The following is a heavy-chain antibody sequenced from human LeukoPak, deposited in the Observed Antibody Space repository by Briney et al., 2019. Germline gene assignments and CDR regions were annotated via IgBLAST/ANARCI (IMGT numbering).Heavy chain of an antibody. V-gene: IGHV3-23*01. CDR1: GFTFSSYA. J-gene: IGHJ4*02. Sequence: GSLRLSCAASGFTFSSYAMSWVRQAPGKGLEWVSAISGSGGSTYYADSVKGRFTISRDNSKNTLYLQMNSLRAEDTAVYYCAKDHQKVLLWFGELSSFDYWGQGTLVTVSS. CDR2: ISGSGGST. D-gene: IGHD3-10*01. CDR3: AKDHQKVLLWFGELSSFDY.